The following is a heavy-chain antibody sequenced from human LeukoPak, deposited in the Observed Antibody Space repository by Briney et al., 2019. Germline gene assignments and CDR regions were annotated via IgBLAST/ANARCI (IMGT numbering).Heavy chain of an antibody. CDR2: ISSSGNSI. CDR3: ARSTDYYDTSGYLTYYFDY. D-gene: IGHD3-22*01. CDR1: GFIFSSYD. Sequence: PGGSVRLSCAASGFIFSSYDMNWVRQAPGKGLEWVSYISSSGNSIYYADSVKGRFTISRDNAKNSLYLQMNSLRAEDTAVYYCARSTDYYDTSGYLTYYFDYWGQGTLVTVSS. J-gene: IGHJ4*02. V-gene: IGHV3-48*03.